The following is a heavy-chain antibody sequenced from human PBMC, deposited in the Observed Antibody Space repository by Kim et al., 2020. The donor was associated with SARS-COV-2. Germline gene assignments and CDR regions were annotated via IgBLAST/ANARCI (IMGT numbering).Heavy chain of an antibody. D-gene: IGHD3-10*01. J-gene: IGHJ3*02. V-gene: IGHV3-33*05. CDR1: GFTFSSYG. Sequence: GGSLRLSCAASGFTFSSYGMHWVRRAPGKGLEWVAVISYDGSNKYYADSVKGRFTISRDNSKNTLYLQMNSLRAEDTAVYYCARDRLYGSGHAFDIWGQG. CDR2: ISYDGSNK. CDR3: ARDRLYGSGHAFDI.